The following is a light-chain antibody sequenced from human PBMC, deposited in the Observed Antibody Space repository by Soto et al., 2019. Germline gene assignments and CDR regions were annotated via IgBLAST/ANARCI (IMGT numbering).Light chain of an antibody. V-gene: IGKV3-15*01. Sequence: EIVMTQSPATLSVSPGETATLSCRASQSVSYNLAWYQQKPGQGPRLHIYGAFTRATGIPARFSVSGSGTDFTLTISSLQSEDFAFYYCQQYKNWPPLTFGGGTKVEIK. CDR3: QQYKNWPPLT. CDR2: GAF. CDR1: QSVSYN. J-gene: IGKJ4*01.